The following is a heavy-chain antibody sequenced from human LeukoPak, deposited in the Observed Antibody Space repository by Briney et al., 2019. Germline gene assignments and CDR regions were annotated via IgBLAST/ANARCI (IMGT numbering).Heavy chain of an antibody. CDR2: IHTSGST. CDR3: ARDLYSSSWYNWFDP. Sequence: SETLSLTCTVSGGSISSYYWSWIRQPAGKGLEWVGHIHTSGSTNYNPSLKSRVTMSVDTSKNQFSLKLSSVTAADTAVYYCARDLYSSSWYNWFDPWGQGTLVTVSS. D-gene: IGHD6-13*01. V-gene: IGHV4-4*07. J-gene: IGHJ5*02. CDR1: GGSISSYY.